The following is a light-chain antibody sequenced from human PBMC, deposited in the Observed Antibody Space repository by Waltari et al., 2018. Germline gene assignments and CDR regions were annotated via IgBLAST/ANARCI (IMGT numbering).Light chain of an antibody. Sequence: DIVMTQSPDTLSVSPGERATFSCRASQSISSNLAWYQQKPGQGPRLLIYEASTRATSTPARFSGSGSGTDFTLTISSLQSEDSAVYYCQQYNHWPPITFGQGTRLEIK. J-gene: IGKJ5*01. CDR2: EAS. CDR1: QSISSN. CDR3: QQYNHWPPIT. V-gene: IGKV3-15*01.